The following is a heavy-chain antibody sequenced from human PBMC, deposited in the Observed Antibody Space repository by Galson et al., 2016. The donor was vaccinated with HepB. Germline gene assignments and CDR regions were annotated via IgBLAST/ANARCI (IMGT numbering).Heavy chain of an antibody. CDR1: GFSFTSYW. CDR2: IYPGDSDT. CDR3: ARQVSRGVDP. D-gene: IGHD3-22*01. J-gene: IGHJ5*02. V-gene: IGHV5-51*01. Sequence: QSGADVKKTGESLKISCKGSGFSFTSYWIGWVRQMPGKGLQWMGIIYPGDSDTRYSPSFQGQVTISADNSISTAHLQWISLKASDTAIYYWARQVSRGVDPWGQGTLVTVSS.